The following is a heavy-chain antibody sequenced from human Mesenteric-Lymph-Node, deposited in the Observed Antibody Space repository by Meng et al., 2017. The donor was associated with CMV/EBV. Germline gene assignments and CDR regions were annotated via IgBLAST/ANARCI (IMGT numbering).Heavy chain of an antibody. J-gene: IGHJ6*02. Sequence: GESLKISCAASGFVFTSYWMTSVRQAPGKGLEWVANIKRDGSERYYVDSVKGRFTISRDNTKNSLYLEMNSLRAEDTAVYYCARTIMYYGMDVWGQGTTVTVSS. CDR1: GFVFTSYW. CDR2: IKRDGSER. D-gene: IGHD3-3*01. V-gene: IGHV3-7*03. CDR3: ARTIMYYGMDV.